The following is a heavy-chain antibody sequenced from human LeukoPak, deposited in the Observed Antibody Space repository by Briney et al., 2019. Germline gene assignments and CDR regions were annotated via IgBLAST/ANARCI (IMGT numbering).Heavy chain of an antibody. Sequence: PGGSLRLSCAASGFTFSSYAMHWVRQAPGKGLEWVAVISYDGSNKYYADSVKGRFTISRDNSKNTLYLQMNSLRAEDTAVYYCARAGPDSFWRGYYTYYYYYMDVWGKGTTVTVSS. CDR1: GFTFSSYA. CDR2: ISYDGSNK. V-gene: IGHV3-30*01. CDR3: ARAGPDSFWRGYYTYYYYYMDV. J-gene: IGHJ6*03. D-gene: IGHD3-3*01.